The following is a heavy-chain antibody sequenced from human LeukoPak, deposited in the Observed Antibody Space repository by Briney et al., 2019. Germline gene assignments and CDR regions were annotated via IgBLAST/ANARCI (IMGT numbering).Heavy chain of an antibody. CDR2: IYTSGST. Sequence: SETLSLTCTVSGVSISSYYWSWIRQPAGKGLEWIGRIYTSGSTNYNPSLKSRVTMSVDTSKNQFSLKLSSVTAADTAVYYCARVFVEMVRGESYYYYYYMDVWGKGTTVTISS. CDR3: ARVFVEMVRGESYYYYYYMDV. J-gene: IGHJ6*03. D-gene: IGHD3-10*01. V-gene: IGHV4-4*07. CDR1: GVSISSYY.